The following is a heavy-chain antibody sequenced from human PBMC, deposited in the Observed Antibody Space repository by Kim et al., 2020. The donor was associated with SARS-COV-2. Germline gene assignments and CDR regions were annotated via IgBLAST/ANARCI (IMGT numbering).Heavy chain of an antibody. V-gene: IGHV1-69*13. J-gene: IGHJ6*04. CDR2: IIPIFGTA. Sequence: SVKVSCKASGGTFSSYAISWVRQAPGQGLEWMGGIIPIFGTANYAQKFQGRVTITADESTSTAYMELCSLRSEETAVYYCARAPYCGGDCYSGGMDVWGKGPTVTVSS. CDR1: GGTFSSYA. D-gene: IGHD2-21*02. CDR3: ARAPYCGGDCYSGGMDV.